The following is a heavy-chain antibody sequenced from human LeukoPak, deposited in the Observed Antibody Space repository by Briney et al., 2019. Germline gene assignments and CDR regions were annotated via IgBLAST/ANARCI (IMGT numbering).Heavy chain of an antibody. CDR3: TTGLIAVAGLEWFDP. CDR1: GFTFSNAW. CDR2: IKSKTDGGTT. Sequence: GGSLRLSCAASGFTFSNAWMSWVRQAPGKGLEWVGRIKSKTDGGTTDYAAPVKGRFTISRDDSKNTLYLQMSSLKTEDTAVYYCTTGLIAVAGLEWFDPWGQGTLVTVSS. J-gene: IGHJ5*02. D-gene: IGHD6-19*01. V-gene: IGHV3-15*01.